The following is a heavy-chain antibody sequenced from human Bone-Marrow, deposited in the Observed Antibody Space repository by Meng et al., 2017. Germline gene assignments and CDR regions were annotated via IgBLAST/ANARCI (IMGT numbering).Heavy chain of an antibody. J-gene: IGHJ5*02. CDR2: TSSSGTT. CDR1: GAAISSACYC. D-gene: IGHD1-14*01. Sequence: QVPVSGPGLAQPSATLSLTRAVSGAAISSACYCWSWIRQRQGKGMAWIGYTSSSGTTYYNPSLSSLVTISVATSKTKFYLNLSSVTAAATAVYSCARAIRPGGTIWFDPWGQGTLVTVSS. V-gene: IGHV4-31*01. CDR3: ARAIRPGGTIWFDP.